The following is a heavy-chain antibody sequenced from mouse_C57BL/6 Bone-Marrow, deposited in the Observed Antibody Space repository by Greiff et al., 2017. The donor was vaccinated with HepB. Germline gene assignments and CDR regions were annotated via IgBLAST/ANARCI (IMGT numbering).Heavy chain of an antibody. Sequence: QVQLQQPGAELVKPGASVKLSCKASGYTFTSYWMHWVKQRPGRGLEWIGRIDPNSGGTKYNEKFKSKATLTVDKPSSTAYMQLSSLTSEDSAVYYCASRFYYGSSPGWFDVWGTGTTVTVSS. J-gene: IGHJ1*03. V-gene: IGHV1-72*01. CDR1: GYTFTSYW. CDR2: IDPNSGGT. D-gene: IGHD1-1*01. CDR3: ASRFYYGSSPGWFDV.